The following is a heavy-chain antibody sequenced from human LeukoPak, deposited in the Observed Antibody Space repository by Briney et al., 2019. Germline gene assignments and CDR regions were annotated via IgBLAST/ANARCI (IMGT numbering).Heavy chain of an antibody. D-gene: IGHD6-13*01. CDR2: IYSGGST. CDR3: AREGSSWSRDAFDI. CDR1: GFTFSNQG. Sequence: GGSLRLSCTASGFTFSNQGMSWVRQAPGKGLEWVSVIYSGGSTYYADSVKGRFTISRHNSKNTLYLQMNSLRAEDTAVYYCAREGSSWSRDAFDIWGQGTMVTVYS. V-gene: IGHV3-53*04. J-gene: IGHJ3*02.